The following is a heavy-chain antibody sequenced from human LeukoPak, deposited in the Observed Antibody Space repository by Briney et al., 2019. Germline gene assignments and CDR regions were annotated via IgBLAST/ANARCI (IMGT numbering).Heavy chain of an antibody. J-gene: IGHJ3*02. V-gene: IGHV1-46*01. CDR2: INPSGGST. CDR3: ASLSTATGDFDI. Sequence: ASVKVSCKASGYSFTSYFIHWVRQAPGQGLEWMGIINPSGGSTSYAQKFQGRVTMTRDTSTSTVYMELSSLRSEDTAVYYCASLSTATGDFDIWGQGTMVTVSS. CDR1: GYSFTSYF. D-gene: IGHD5/OR15-5a*01.